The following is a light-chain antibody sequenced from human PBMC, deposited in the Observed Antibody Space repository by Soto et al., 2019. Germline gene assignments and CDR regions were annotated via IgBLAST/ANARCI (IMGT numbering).Light chain of an antibody. CDR2: SNN. CDR3: AASDDSLNGYV. CDR1: SSNIGSNT. Sequence: QSVLTQPPSASGTPGRRVVISCSGSSSNIGSNTVNWYQQLPGTAPKLLIYSNNHRPSGVPDRFSGSKSGTSASLAISGLQSDDEADYYCAASDDSLNGYVFATGTKVTVL. J-gene: IGLJ1*01. V-gene: IGLV1-44*01.